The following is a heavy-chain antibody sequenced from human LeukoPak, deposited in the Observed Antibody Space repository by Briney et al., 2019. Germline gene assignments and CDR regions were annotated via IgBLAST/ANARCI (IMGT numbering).Heavy chain of an antibody. CDR1: GFTLSNYN. CDR2: VSTSSHYF. J-gene: IGHJ5*02. Sequence: PGGSLRLSCAASGFTLSNYNMNWVRQAPGKGLEWVSSVSTSSHYFYYADSVKGRFTISRDNAKNSLYLQMNSLRAEDTAVYYCVRETTWTLDPWGQGTLVTVSS. D-gene: IGHD4-17*01. V-gene: IGHV3-21*01. CDR3: VRETTWTLDP.